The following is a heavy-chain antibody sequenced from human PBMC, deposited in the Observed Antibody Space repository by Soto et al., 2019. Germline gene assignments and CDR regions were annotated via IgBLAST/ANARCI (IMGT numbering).Heavy chain of an antibody. CDR3: ARESVVPATGGSGSMGGFDP. CDR2: IYYSGSN. D-gene: IGHD2-2*01. Sequence: QVQLQESGPGLVKPSQTLSLTCTVSGGSISSGDYYWSWIRHPPGKGLEWIGYIYYSGSNYYNPSLKSRVTISVDTSKNQFSLKLSSVTAADTAVYYCARESVVPATGGSGSMGGFDPWGQGTLVTVSS. CDR1: GGSISSGDYY. J-gene: IGHJ5*02. V-gene: IGHV4-30-4*01.